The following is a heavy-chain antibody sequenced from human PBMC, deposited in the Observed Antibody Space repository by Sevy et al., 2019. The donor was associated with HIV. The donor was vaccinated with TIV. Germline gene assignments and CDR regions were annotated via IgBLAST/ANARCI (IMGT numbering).Heavy chain of an antibody. CDR1: GGSVSSGDYY. Sequence: SETLSLTCAVSGGSVSSGDYYWSWIRQPPGKGLEWIGYVSYIGSTNYSPSLKSRLTITVDTSRNQFSLKLNSVTAAGTAVYYCARDRIAAAGGHFDYWGQGILVTVSS. D-gene: IGHD6-13*01. CDR2: VSYIGST. J-gene: IGHJ4*02. V-gene: IGHV4-61*08. CDR3: ARDRIAAAGGHFDY.